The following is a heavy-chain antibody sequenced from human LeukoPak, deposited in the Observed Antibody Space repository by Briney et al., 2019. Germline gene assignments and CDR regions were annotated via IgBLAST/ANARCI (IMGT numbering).Heavy chain of an antibody. CDR2: IIPILGIA. Sequence: SVKVSCKASGGTFSSYAISWVRQAPGQGLEWMGRIIPILGIANYAQKFQGRVTITADKSTSTAYMELSSLRSEDTAVYYCARVEGSSGWPIDYWGQGTLVTVSS. CDR1: GGTFSSYA. V-gene: IGHV1-69*04. J-gene: IGHJ4*02. D-gene: IGHD6-19*01. CDR3: ARVEGSSGWPIDY.